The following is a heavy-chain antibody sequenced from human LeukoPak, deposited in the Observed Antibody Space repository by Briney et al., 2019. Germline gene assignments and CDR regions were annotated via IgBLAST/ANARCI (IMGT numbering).Heavy chain of an antibody. V-gene: IGHV4-4*07. CDR1: GGSLSSYY. J-gene: IGHJ6*03. CDR2: IYTSGST. CDR3: ARDNYYGSGRFYYYYYYYMDV. D-gene: IGHD3-10*01. Sequence: PSEALSLTCTVSGGSLSSYYWSWIRQPAGKGLDWIGRIYTSGSTNYNPSLKNRGTMSVDTSNNQFSLKLSSVPAADTAVYYCARDNYYGSGRFYYYYYYYMDVWGKGTTVTVS.